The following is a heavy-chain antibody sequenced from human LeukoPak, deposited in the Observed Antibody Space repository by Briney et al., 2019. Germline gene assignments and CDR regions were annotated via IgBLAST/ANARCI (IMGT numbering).Heavy chain of an antibody. CDR3: ARVRGGYCSGGNCYSAFDI. Sequence: GGSLRLSCAVSGFTFSTYWMSWVRQAPGKGLEWVANIKQDGSEKYYVDSVKGRFTISGDNAQNSLYLQMNSLRAEDTAVYYCARVRGGYCSGGNCYSAFDIWGQGTMVTVSS. V-gene: IGHV3-7*04. CDR1: GFTFSTYW. CDR2: IKQDGSEK. J-gene: IGHJ3*02. D-gene: IGHD2-15*01.